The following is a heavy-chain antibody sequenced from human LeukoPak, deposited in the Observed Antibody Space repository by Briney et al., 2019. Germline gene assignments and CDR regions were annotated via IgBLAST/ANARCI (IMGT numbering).Heavy chain of an antibody. J-gene: IGHJ4*02. CDR3: ARDERDSCGGDCYYFDY. CDR2: INPNSGGT. D-gene: IGHD2-21*02. CDR1: GYTFTYYY. V-gene: IGHV1-2*02. Sequence: GASVKVSCKASGYTFTYYYMHWVRQAPGQGLEWMGWINPNSGGTNYAQKFQGRVTMTRDTSISTAYMELSRLRSDDTAVYYCARDERDSCGGDCYYFDYWGQGTLVTVSS.